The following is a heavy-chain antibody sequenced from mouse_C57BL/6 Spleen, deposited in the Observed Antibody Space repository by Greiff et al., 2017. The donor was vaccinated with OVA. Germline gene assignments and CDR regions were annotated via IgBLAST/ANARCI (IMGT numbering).Heavy chain of an antibody. J-gene: IGHJ3*01. D-gene: IGHD2-1*01. CDR1: GYTFTDYY. V-gene: IGHV1-26*01. CDR2: INPNNGGT. Sequence: VQLQQSGPELVKPGASVKISCKASGYTFTDYYMNWVKQSHGKSLEWIGDINPNNGGTSYNQKFKGKATLTVDKSSSTAYMELRSLTSEDSAVYYCARDYYGNWFAYWGQGTLVTVSA. CDR3: ARDYYGNWFAY.